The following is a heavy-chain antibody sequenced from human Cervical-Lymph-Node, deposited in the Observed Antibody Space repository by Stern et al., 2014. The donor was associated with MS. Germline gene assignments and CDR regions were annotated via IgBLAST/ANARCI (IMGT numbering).Heavy chain of an antibody. CDR1: AITFKDHA. CDR3: IKDILPGGLDY. J-gene: IGHJ4*02. V-gene: IGHV3-9*01. D-gene: IGHD2-15*01. Sequence: EVQLVESGGDLVQPGTSLRLSCGGSAITFKDHAMHWVRLAPGKGLECVSGIYWSCLTGYADSVKGRFTVSRDNAKSSLYLQMNGLRADDTAIYYCIKDILPGGLDYWGQGTLVTVSS. CDR2: IYWSCLT.